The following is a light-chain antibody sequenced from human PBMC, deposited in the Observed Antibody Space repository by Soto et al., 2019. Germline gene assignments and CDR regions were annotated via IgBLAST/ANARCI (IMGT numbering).Light chain of an antibody. CDR2: DAS. CDR3: QQRASWPYT. Sequence: EIVLTQSPDTLSLSPGEGATLSCRASHDVSVSLVWYRQRPGQSPRLLIHDASNRATGISARFSGSGSGTDFTLTIGSLETEESALCYCQQRASWPYTSGQGTKVEIK. CDR1: HDVSVS. V-gene: IGKV3-11*01. J-gene: IGKJ2*01.